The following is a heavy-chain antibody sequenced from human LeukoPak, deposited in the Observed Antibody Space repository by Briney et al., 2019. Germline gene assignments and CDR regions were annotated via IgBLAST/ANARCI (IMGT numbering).Heavy chain of an antibody. Sequence: GGSLRLSCAASGFTFSDYYMSWIRQAPWKGLEWVSYISSSGSTIYYADSVEGRFTISRDNSKNALYLQMNSLRAEDTAVYYCANPVGYCSSTSCYDYWGQGTLVTVSS. D-gene: IGHD2-2*01. CDR3: ANPVGYCSSTSCYDY. V-gene: IGHV3-11*01. CDR1: GFTFSDYY. J-gene: IGHJ4*02. CDR2: ISSSGSTI.